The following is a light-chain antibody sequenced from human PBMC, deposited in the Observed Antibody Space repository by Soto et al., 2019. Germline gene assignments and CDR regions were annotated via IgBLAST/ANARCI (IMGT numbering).Light chain of an antibody. CDR3: QHYGGSPFS. Sequence: EIVLTQSPGTLSLSPGERATLSCRASQSARFLAWYQQRTGQAPRLLIYDASNRATGIPDRFSGGGSGTYFTLTINGLEPEDFAVYYCQHYGGSPFSFGPGTKVDL. J-gene: IGKJ3*01. CDR2: DAS. CDR1: QSARF. V-gene: IGKV3-20*01.